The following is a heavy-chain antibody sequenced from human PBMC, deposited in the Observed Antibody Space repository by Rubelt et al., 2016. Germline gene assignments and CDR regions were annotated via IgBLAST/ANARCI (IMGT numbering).Heavy chain of an antibody. D-gene: IGHD6-13*01. Sequence: QVQLQQWGAGLLKPSETLSLTCAVYGGSFIGYYWSWIRQPPGKGLEWIGEINHSGSTNYNPSLKSRVTISVDTSKNQFALRWSSATAADTAGYYCARGLFPGIAGLCGWGQGTLVTVSS. V-gene: IGHV4-34*01. CDR3: ARGLFPGIAGLCG. CDR1: GGSFIGYY. J-gene: IGHJ4*02. CDR2: INHSGST.